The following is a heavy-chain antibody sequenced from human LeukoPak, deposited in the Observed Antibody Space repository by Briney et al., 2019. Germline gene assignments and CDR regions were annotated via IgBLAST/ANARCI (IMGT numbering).Heavy chain of an antibody. D-gene: IGHD4-23*01. Sequence: GGSLRLSCAASGFTVSSYSMNWVRQAPGKGLAWVSYISSSSSTIYYADSVKGRFTISRDNAKNSLYLQMNSLRAEDTAVYYCARVNENTYYGGLLRYFDYWGQGTLVTVSS. J-gene: IGHJ4*02. CDR2: ISSSSSTI. CDR3: ARVNENTYYGGLLRYFDY. V-gene: IGHV3-48*04. CDR1: GFTVSSYS.